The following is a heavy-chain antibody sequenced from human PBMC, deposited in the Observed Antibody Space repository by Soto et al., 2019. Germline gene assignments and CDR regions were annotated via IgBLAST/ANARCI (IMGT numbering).Heavy chain of an antibody. V-gene: IGHV4-59*01. CDR2: IYYSGST. CDR1: DGSISRFY. J-gene: IGHJ3*02. CDR3: ARDHCSGGSCYSLAFDI. D-gene: IGHD2-15*01. Sequence: SQTLSLTCTVSDGSISRFYWSWIRQPPGKGLEWIGYIYYSGSTNYNPSLKSRVTISVDTSKNQFSLKLSSVTAADTAVYYCARDHCSGGSCYSLAFDIWGQGTMVTVSS.